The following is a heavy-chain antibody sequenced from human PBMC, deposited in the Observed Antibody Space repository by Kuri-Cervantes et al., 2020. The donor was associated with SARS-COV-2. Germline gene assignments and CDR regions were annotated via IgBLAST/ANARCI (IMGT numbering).Heavy chain of an antibody. Sequence: GESLKISCAASGFTFSSYAMSWVRQAPGKGLEWVSAISGSGGSTYYADSVKGRFTISRDNSKNTLYLQMNSLRAEDTAVYYCAKDSGWDGITMVRGWGYWGQGTLVTVSS. CDR2: ISGSGGST. CDR3: AKDSGWDGITMVRGWGY. CDR1: GFTFSSYA. J-gene: IGHJ4*02. D-gene: IGHD3-10*01. V-gene: IGHV3-23*01.